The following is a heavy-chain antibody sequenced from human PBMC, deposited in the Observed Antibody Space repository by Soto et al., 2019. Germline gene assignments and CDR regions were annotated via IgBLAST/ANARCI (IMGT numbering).Heavy chain of an antibody. CDR2: IYYSGTT. J-gene: IGHJ4*02. CDR3: ARDAYSGYDKGYFDY. Sequence: SETLSLTCTVSGGSISTYYWSWIRQPPGKGLEWIGFIYYSGTTNYNPSLKSRVTISVDTSKNQFSLKLSSVTAADTAVYFCARDAYSGYDKGYFDYWGPGTLVTVSS. D-gene: IGHD5-12*01. V-gene: IGHV4-59*01. CDR1: GGSISTYY.